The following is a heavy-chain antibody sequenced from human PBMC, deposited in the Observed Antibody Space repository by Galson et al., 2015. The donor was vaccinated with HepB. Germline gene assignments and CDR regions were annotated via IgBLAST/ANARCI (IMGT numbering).Heavy chain of an antibody. CDR3: ARSGNYYLDY. CDR1: GFTFSTYW. CDR2: ISESGDSK. J-gene: IGHJ4*02. Sequence: SLRLSCAASGFTFSTYWMTWVRQAPGKGLEWVSTISESGDSKFYADSVKGRFTISRDNAKNSLFLQMNSLRDEDTAVYYCARSGNYYLDYWGQGTLVTVSS. V-gene: IGHV3-48*02. D-gene: IGHD1-26*01.